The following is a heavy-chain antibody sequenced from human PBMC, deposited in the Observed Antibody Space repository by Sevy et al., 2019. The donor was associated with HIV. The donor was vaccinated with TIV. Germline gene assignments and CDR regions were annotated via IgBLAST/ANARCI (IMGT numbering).Heavy chain of an antibody. CDR3: AREGCTKPHDY. CDR2: LSFGCGEI. Sequence: GGSLRLSCAASGFTFSKYSMSWVRQPPGKGLEWVSTLSFGCGEINHADSMKGRFTISRANSKNSLYLQMNNLGAKDTAVYYCAREGCTKPHDYWGQGTLVTVSS. V-gene: IGHV3-23*01. J-gene: IGHJ4*02. CDR1: GFTFSKYS. D-gene: IGHD2-8*01.